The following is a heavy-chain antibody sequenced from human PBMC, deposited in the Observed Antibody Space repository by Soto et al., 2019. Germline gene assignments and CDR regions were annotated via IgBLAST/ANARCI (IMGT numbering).Heavy chain of an antibody. CDR1: GFTFSSYA. V-gene: IGHV3-30*04. CDR3: ARDRTWSSLFDL. D-gene: IGHD1-7*01. CDR2: ISYDGSNK. J-gene: IGHJ2*01. Sequence: GGSLRLSCAASGFTFSSYAMHWVRQAPGKGLEWVAVISYDGSNKYYADSVKGRFTISRDNSKNTLYLQMNSLRAEDTAVYYCARDRTWSSLFDLWGRGTLVTVSS.